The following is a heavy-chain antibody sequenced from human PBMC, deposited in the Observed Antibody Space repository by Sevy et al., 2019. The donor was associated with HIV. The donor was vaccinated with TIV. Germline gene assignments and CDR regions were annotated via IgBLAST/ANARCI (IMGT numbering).Heavy chain of an antibody. CDR2: ISYIGST. CDR1: GGSISTSY. CDR3: TRDPVGSTAPRHAFDI. J-gene: IGHJ3*02. D-gene: IGHD1-26*01. V-gene: IGHV4-59*01. Sequence: SETLSLTCTVSGGSISTSYWNWIRQPPGKGLEWIGYISYIGSTNYNPSLESRVTISVDTSKNQFSLKVRSVTAADTAVYYCTRDPVGSTAPRHAFDIWGQGTTVTVSS.